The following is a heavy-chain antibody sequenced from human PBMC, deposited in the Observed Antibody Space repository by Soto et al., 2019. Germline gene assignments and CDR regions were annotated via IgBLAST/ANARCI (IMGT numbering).Heavy chain of an antibody. CDR1: GGSISSNGYY. CDR3: ARGPVLPAANYYWFDP. V-gene: IGHV4-31*03. CDR2: IYHRGGT. D-gene: IGHD2-2*01. Sequence: SETLSLTCTVSGGSISSNGYYWSWIRQHPGEGLEWIGYIYHRGGTYYNPSLESRVTISVDTSKNQFSLRLNSVTAADTAVYYCARGPVLPAANYYWFDPCCQGTLVT. J-gene: IGHJ5*02.